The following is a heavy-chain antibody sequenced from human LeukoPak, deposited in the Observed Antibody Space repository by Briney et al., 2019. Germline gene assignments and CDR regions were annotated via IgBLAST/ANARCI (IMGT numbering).Heavy chain of an antibody. CDR2: IYYTGTT. Sequence: TSETLSLTCTVSSGSITSYYWSWIRQPPGKGREYIGHIYYTGTTHYNPSLKSRVTMSVDTSKSQFSLRLMSVPASDTAVYSCAGAPNQHYFDYWGQGTLVAVSS. CDR1: SGSITSYY. J-gene: IGHJ4*02. V-gene: IGHV4-59*01. CDR3: AGAPNQHYFDY.